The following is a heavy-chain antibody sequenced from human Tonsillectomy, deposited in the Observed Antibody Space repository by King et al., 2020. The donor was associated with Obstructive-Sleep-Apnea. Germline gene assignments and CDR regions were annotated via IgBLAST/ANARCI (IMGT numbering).Heavy chain of an antibody. J-gene: IGHJ3*02. CDR2: IYPGDSDT. V-gene: IGHV5-51*01. CDR3: ARPGSGWYEPHDAFDI. Sequence: QLVQSGAEVKKPGESLKISCKGSGYSFSSYWIGWVRQMPGKGLELMWSIYPGDSDTRYSPSFHGQVIISADKSINTAYLQWSRLKASDSAIYYCARPGSGWYEPHDAFDIWAKGQWSPSLQ. CDR1: GYSFSSYW. D-gene: IGHD6-19*01.